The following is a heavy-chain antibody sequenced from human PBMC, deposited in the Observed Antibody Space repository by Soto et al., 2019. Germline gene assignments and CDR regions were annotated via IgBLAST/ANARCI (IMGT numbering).Heavy chain of an antibody. V-gene: IGHV3-48*01. CDR1: GFSFSSYS. CDR2: IRPGRTT. D-gene: IGHD1-1*01. J-gene: IGHJ4*02. Sequence: GGSLRLSCAASGFSFSSYSMNWVRQAPGKGLEWLSYIRPGRTTSYADSVKGRFTISGDTAKNSLFLQMNSLRAEDTALYYCARDTGYAFDYWGQGTLVTVSS. CDR3: ARDTGYAFDY.